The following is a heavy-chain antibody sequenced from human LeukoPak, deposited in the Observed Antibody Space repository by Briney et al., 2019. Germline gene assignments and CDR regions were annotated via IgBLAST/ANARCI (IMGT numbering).Heavy chain of an antibody. D-gene: IGHD4-17*01. J-gene: IGHJ4*02. CDR1: GGSISSTNYY. Sequence: SETLSLTCNVSGGSISSTNYYWGWIRQPPGKGLEWIGYIYYSGSTNYNPSLKSRVTISVDTSKNQFSLKLSSVTAADTAVYYCARQHYGDRHFDYWGQGTLVTVSS. V-gene: IGHV4-61*05. CDR3: ARQHYGDRHFDY. CDR2: IYYSGST.